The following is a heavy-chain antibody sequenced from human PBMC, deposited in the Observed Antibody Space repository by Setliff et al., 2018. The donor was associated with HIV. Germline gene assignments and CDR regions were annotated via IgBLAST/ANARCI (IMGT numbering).Heavy chain of an antibody. CDR2: FYYRGTT. CDR1: GGSISSHY. D-gene: IGHD3-3*01. J-gene: IGHJ6*03. V-gene: IGHV4-59*11. CDR3: ARGNIDYWTGYYSRSGYFYYMDV. Sequence: PSETLSLTCTVSGGSISSHYWTWIRQPPGKGLEWIGYFYYRGTTYYTQSLKSRVTISVDSSKNQFSLKLTSVTAADTAVYYCARGNIDYWTGYYSRSGYFYYMDVWGRGTTVTVSS.